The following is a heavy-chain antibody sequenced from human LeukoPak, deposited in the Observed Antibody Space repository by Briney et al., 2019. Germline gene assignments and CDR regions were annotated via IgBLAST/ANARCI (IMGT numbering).Heavy chain of an antibody. Sequence: PSETLSLTCTVSGGSISTSNYYWGWIRQPPGKGLEWIGNIFYSGSTYYSPSLRSRVTISLDTSRNQFSLKLNSVTAADTAVYYCARDSYNILTGYDYWGQGTLVTVSS. V-gene: IGHV4-39*07. D-gene: IGHD3-9*01. CDR2: IFYSGST. CDR1: GGSISTSNYY. J-gene: IGHJ4*02. CDR3: ARDSYNILTGYDY.